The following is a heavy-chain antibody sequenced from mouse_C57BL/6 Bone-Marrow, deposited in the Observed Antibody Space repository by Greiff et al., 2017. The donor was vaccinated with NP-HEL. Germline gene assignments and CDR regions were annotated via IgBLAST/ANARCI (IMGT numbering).Heavy chain of an antibody. CDR1: GYTFTSYW. J-gene: IGHJ3*01. Sequence: VQLQQSGPELVKPGASVKLSCKASGYTFTSYWMHWVKQRPGQGLEWIGNINPSNGGTNYNEKFKSKATLTVDKSSSTAYMQLSSLTSEDSAVYYCARSRYYGSSSWFAYWGQGTLVTVSA. D-gene: IGHD1-1*01. CDR3: ARSRYYGSSSWFAY. CDR2: INPSNGGT. V-gene: IGHV1-53*01.